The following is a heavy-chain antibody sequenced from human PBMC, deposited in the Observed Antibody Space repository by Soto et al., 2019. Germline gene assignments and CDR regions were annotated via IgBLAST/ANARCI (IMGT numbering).Heavy chain of an antibody. Sequence: GGSLRLSCAASGFTFSSYVMHWVRQAPGKGLEWVAVIWYDGSNKYYADSVKGRFTISRDNSKNTLYLQMNSLRAEDTAVYYCARVRVNVGEVWDYWGQGTLVTVSS. CDR3: ARVRVNVGEVWDY. V-gene: IGHV3-33*01. CDR2: IWYDGSNK. D-gene: IGHD3-16*01. CDR1: GFTFSSYV. J-gene: IGHJ4*02.